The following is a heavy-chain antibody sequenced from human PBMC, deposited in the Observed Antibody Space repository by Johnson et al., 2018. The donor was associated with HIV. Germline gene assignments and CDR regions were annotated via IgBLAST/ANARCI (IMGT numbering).Heavy chain of an antibody. D-gene: IGHD3-9*01. CDR3: AREDILTGYYDAFDI. CDR1: GFTVSRNY. J-gene: IGHJ3*02. CDR2: IHSGGST. Sequence: VQLVESGGGLIQPGGSLRLSCAVFGFTVSRNYMSWVRQAPGKGMEWVSVIHSGGSTYYADSVKGRFTISRDNSKNRLYLQMNRLRAEDTAVYYCAREDILTGYYDAFDIWGQGTMVTVSS. V-gene: IGHV3-53*01.